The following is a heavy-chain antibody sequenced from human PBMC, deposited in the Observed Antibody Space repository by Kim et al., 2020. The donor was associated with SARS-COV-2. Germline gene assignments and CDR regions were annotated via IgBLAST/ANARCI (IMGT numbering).Heavy chain of an antibody. J-gene: IGHJ4*02. V-gene: IGHV1-46*01. Sequence: FPGRVTVTRDTSTGTVYMELSSLRSEDTAVYYCARPRGGKYSGSYYPFDYWGQGTLVTVSS. CDR3: ARPRGGKYSGSYYPFDY. D-gene: IGHD1-26*01.